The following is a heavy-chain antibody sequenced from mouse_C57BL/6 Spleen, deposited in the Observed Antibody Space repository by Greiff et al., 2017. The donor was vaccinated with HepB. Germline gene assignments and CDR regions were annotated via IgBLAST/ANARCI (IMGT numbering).Heavy chain of an antibody. J-gene: IGHJ3*01. CDR2: IYPGDGDT. Sequence: QVQLKESGAELVKPGASVKISCKASGYAFSSYWMNWVKQRPGKGLEWIGQIYPGDGDTNYNGKFKGKATLTADKSSSTAYMQLSSLTSEDSAVYFCATDSSGYGFAYWGQGTLVTVSA. D-gene: IGHD3-2*02. CDR1: GYAFSSYW. CDR3: ATDSSGYGFAY. V-gene: IGHV1-80*01.